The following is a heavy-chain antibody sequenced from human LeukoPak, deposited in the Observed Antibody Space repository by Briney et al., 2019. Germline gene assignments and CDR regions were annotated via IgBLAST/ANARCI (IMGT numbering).Heavy chain of an antibody. V-gene: IGHV3-30-3*01. CDR1: GFTFSSYA. CDR3: ARGVINGDYDGVDV. J-gene: IGHJ6*02. D-gene: IGHD2-8*01. CDR2: ISYDGSNK. Sequence: PGGSLRLSCAASGFTFSSYAMHWVRQAPGKGLEWVAVISYDGSNKYYADSVKGRFTISRDNSKNTLYLQMNSLRAEDTAVYYCARGVINGDYDGVDVWGQGTTVTVSS.